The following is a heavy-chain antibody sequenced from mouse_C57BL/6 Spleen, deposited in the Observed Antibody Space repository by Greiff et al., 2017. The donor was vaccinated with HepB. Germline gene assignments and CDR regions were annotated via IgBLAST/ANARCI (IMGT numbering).Heavy chain of an antibody. CDR3: ARNGYYGGGAMDY. CDR1: GYTFTSYW. J-gene: IGHJ4*01. V-gene: IGHV1-69*01. CDR2: IDPSDSYT. D-gene: IGHD2-3*01. Sequence: QVQLQQPGAELVMPGASVKLSCKASGYTFTSYWMHWVKQRPGQGLEWIGEIDPSDSYTNYNQKFKGKSTLTVDKSSSTAYMQLSSLTSEDSAVYYCARNGYYGGGAMDYWGQGTSVTVSS.